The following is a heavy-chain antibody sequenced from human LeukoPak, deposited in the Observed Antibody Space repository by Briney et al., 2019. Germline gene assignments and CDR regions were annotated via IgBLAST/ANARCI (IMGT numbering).Heavy chain of an antibody. Sequence: PGGSLRLSCAASGFTFSSYAMSWVRQAPGKGLEWVSAISGSGGSTYYADPVKGRFTISRDNSKNTLYLQMNSLRAEDTAVYYCAKVSSSWYAGFDYWGQGTLVTVSS. CDR2: ISGSGGST. J-gene: IGHJ4*02. D-gene: IGHD6-13*01. CDR1: GFTFSSYA. CDR3: AKVSSSWYAGFDY. V-gene: IGHV3-23*01.